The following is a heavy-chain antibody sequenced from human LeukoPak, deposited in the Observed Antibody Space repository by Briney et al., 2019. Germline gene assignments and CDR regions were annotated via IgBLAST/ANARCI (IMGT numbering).Heavy chain of an antibody. CDR3: ARVGINYYDSSGYLLD. V-gene: IGHV1-2*02. CDR1: GYTFTGYY. CDR2: INPNSGGT. Sequence: ASVKVSCRASGYTFTGYYMHWVRQAPGQGLEWMGWINPNSGGTNYAQKFQGRVTMTRDTSISTAYMELSSLRSEDTAVYYCARVGINYYDSSGYLLDWGQGTLVTVSS. D-gene: IGHD3-22*01. J-gene: IGHJ4*02.